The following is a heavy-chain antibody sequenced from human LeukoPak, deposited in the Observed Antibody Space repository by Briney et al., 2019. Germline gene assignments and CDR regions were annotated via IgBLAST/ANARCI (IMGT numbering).Heavy chain of an antibody. D-gene: IGHD5-24*01. J-gene: IGHJ4*02. CDR1: GDTFSSYV. V-gene: IGHV1-69*04. CDR2: IIPILDIT. CDR3: ARDVIEMPAFDY. Sequence: SVKVSCKASGDTFSSYVISWVRQAPGQGLEWMGRIIPILDITNYAQKFQGRVTITADKSTSTAYMEVSSLRYEDTAVYYCARDVIEMPAFDYWGQGTPVTVSS.